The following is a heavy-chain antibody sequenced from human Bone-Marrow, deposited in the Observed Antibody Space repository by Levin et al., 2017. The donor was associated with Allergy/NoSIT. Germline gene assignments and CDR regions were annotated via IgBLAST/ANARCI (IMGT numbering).Heavy chain of an antibody. CDR3: ARQWMDERGYDGLDV. CDR1: GCSIKNFY. D-gene: IGHD2-2*03. CDR2: IFYSGST. J-gene: IGHJ6*02. Sequence: PSETLSLTCTVSGCSIKNFYWTWIRQPPGKGLEWIGFIFYSGSTNYNSSLESRVTISVDTSKNQVSLKLSSVTAADTGKYYCARQWMDERGYDGLDVWGPGTTVTVSS. V-gene: IGHV4-59*08.